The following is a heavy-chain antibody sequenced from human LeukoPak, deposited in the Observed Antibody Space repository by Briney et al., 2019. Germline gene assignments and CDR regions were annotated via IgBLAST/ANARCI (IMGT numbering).Heavy chain of an antibody. CDR1: GFTFSSYA. D-gene: IGHD4-11*01. CDR3: TKDGTDYSSFDY. CDR2: ITGSGGDT. J-gene: IGHJ4*02. V-gene: IGHV3-23*01. Sequence: PGGSLRLSCAASGFTFSSYAMNWVRQAPGKGLEWVSSITGSGGDTFYADSVKGRFTISRDNSKNTLYLQMNSLRAEDTAVYYCTKDGTDYSSFDYWGQGTLVTVSS.